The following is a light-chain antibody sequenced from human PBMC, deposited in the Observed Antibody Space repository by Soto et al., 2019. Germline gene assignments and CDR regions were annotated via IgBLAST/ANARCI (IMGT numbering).Light chain of an antibody. Sequence: QSALTQPASASGSPGQSITISCTGTSGDIGANNYVSWYQHHPGKAPKILIYEAEKRPSGVSHRFSGSKSDNTASLTISGLQDEDEDDYFCSSYTSTSTLVFGGGTKLTVL. CDR3: SSYTSTSTLV. CDR1: SGDIGANNY. J-gene: IGLJ2*01. CDR2: EAE. V-gene: IGLV2-14*01.